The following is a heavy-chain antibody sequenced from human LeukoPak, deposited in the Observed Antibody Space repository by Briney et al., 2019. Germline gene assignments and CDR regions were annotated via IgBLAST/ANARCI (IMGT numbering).Heavy chain of an antibody. CDR3: ARERVAVVRGVIITEIDY. Sequence: GASVKVSCKASGYTFTSYGISWVRQAPGQGLEWMGWISAYNGNTNYAQKLQGRVTMTTDTSTSTAYMELRSLRSDDTAVYYCARERVAVVRGVIITEIDYWGQGTLVTVSS. D-gene: IGHD3-10*01. CDR1: GYTFTSYG. J-gene: IGHJ4*02. V-gene: IGHV1-18*01. CDR2: ISAYNGNT.